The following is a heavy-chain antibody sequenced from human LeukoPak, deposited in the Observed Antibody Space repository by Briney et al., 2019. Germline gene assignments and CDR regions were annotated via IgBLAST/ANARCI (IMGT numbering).Heavy chain of an antibody. V-gene: IGHV4-61*02. CDR1: GGSISSGGYY. J-gene: IGHJ4*02. Sequence: ASETLSLTCAVSGGSISSGGYYWSWIRQPAGKGLEWIGRIYTSGSTNYNPSLKSRVTMSVDTSKNQFSLKLSSVTAADTAVYYCARGQGDYGELLFGYWGQGTLVTVSS. CDR2: IYTSGST. D-gene: IGHD4-17*01. CDR3: ARGQGDYGELLFGY.